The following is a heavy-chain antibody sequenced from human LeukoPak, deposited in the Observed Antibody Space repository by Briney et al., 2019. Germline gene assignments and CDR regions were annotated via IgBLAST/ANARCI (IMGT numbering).Heavy chain of an antibody. CDR3: ARDSVGYSSSSTAFDI. V-gene: IGHV1-69*06. Sequence: ASVKVSCKASGGTFSSYAISWVRQAPGQGLEWMGGIVPIFGTANYAQKFQGRVTITADKSTSTAYMELSSLRSEDTAVYYCARDSVGYSSSSTAFDIWGQGTMVTVSS. CDR1: GGTFSSYA. CDR2: IVPIFGTA. J-gene: IGHJ3*02. D-gene: IGHD6-6*01.